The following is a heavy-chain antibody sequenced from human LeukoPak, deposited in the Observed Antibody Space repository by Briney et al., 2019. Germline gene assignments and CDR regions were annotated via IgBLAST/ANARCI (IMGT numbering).Heavy chain of an antibody. CDR3: ARDSLLYEMRGMDV. CDR2: IFYSGNT. V-gene: IGHV4-31*03. D-gene: IGHD2-8*01. J-gene: IGHJ6*02. CDR1: GGSISSGGYH. Sequence: SETLSLTCTVSGGSISSGGYHWSWIRQHPGEGLEWIGYIFYSGNTYYNPSLKSRLTISVDTSKNQFSLKLSSVTAADTAVYYCARDSLLYEMRGMDVWGQGTTVTVSS.